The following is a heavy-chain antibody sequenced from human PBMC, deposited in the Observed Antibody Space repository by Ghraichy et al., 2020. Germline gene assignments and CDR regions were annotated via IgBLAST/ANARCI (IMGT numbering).Heavy chain of an antibody. V-gene: IGHV3-23*01. CDR1: GFTFSSYA. D-gene: IGHD1-7*01. Sequence: GEPLNISFAASGFTFSSYAMSWVRQAPGKGLEWVSAISGSGGSTYYADSVKGRFTISRDNSKNTLYLQMNSLRAEDTAVYYCAKDLLGYNWNYVYYGMDVWGRGTTVTVSS. J-gene: IGHJ6*02. CDR2: ISGSGGST. CDR3: AKDLLGYNWNYVYYGMDV.